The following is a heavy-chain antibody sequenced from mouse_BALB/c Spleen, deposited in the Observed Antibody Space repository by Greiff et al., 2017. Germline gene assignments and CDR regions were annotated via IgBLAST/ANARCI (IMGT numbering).Heavy chain of an antibody. V-gene: IGHV14-3*02. D-gene: IGHD2-10*02. J-gene: IGHJ1*01. CDR2: IDPANGNT. Sequence: EVQLQQSGAELVKPGASVKLSCTASGFNIKDTYMHWVKQRPEQGLEWIGRIDPANGNTKYDPKFQGKATITADTSSNTAYLQLSSLTSEDTAVYYCARGVYGNLWYFDVWGAGTTVTVSS. CDR1: GFNIKDTY. CDR3: ARGVYGNLWYFDV.